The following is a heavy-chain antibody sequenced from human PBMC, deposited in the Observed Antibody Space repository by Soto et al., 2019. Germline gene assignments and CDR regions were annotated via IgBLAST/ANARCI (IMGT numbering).Heavy chain of an antibody. CDR3: ARDKITGLFDY. CDR1: GGSFSGYY. D-gene: IGHD2-8*02. V-gene: IGHV4-34*01. J-gene: IGHJ4*02. CDR2: INHSGST. Sequence: QVQLQQWGAGLLKPSETLSLTCAVYGGSFSGYYWTWIRQPPGTGLEWIGEINHSGSTNYNPSLKSRVNISVDTAKNQFSLKLTPVTAADTAVYYCARDKITGLFDYWGQGTLVTVSS.